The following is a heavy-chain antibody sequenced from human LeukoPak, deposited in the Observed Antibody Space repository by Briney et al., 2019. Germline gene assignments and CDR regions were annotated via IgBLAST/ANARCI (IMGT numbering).Heavy chain of an antibody. J-gene: IGHJ4*02. Sequence: GASVKVSCKVSGYSFIELSMHWVRQAPGKGLEWMGGFHPEDGETIYAQEFQGRVIMTEDTSTDTAYMELSSLRSEDTAVYYCATDRDLYFDQMLFTYWGQGTLVTVSS. CDR2: FHPEDGET. V-gene: IGHV1-24*01. CDR3: ATDRDLYFDQMLFTY. CDR1: GYSFIELS. D-gene: IGHD2-2*01.